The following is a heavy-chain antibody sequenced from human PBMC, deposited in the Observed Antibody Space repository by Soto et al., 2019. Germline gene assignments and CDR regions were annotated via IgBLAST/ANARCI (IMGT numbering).Heavy chain of an antibody. CDR1: RFTFNNYA. D-gene: IGHD3-10*01. Sequence: EVQLLESGGGLVQPGGSLRLSCAASRFTFNNYAMTWVRQAPGKGLEWVSAISGGGDTTSYADSVKGRFTVSRDGSKNTLYLQMSSLRAEDTALYYCAKGRGGSGSRTPRVDFWGQGTLVTVSS. J-gene: IGHJ4*02. CDR3: AKGRGGSGSRTPRVDF. CDR2: ISGGGDTT. V-gene: IGHV3-23*01.